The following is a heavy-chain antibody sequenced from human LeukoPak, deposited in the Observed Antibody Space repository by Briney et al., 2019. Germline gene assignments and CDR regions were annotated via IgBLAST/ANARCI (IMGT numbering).Heavy chain of an antibody. CDR1: GGSISSYY. J-gene: IGHJ4*02. CDR2: IYYSGST. V-gene: IGHV4-59*08. Sequence: PSETLSLTCTVSGGSISSYYWSWIRQPPGKGLEWIGYIYYSGSTNYNPSLKSRVTISVDTSKNQFSLKLCSVTAADTAVYYCARHTLFDYWGQGALVTVSS. CDR3: ARHTLFDY.